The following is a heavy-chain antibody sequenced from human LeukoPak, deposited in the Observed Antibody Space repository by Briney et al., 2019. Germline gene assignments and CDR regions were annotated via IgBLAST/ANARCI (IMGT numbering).Heavy chain of an antibody. J-gene: IGHJ5*02. CDR2: IIPIFGTA. Sequence: ASVKVSCKASGGTFSSYAISWVRQAPGQGLEWMGGIIPIFGTANYAQEFQGRVTITTDESTSTAYMELSSLRSEDTAVYYCSRERASSSSRWFDPWGQGTLVTVSS. CDR1: GGTFSSYA. D-gene: IGHD6-6*01. V-gene: IGHV1-69*05. CDR3: SRERASSSSRWFDP.